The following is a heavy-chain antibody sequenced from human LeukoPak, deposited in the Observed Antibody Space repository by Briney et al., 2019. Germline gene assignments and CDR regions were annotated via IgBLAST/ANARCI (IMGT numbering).Heavy chain of an antibody. CDR1: GYTFTSYY. J-gene: IGHJ3*02. CDR2: INPSGGST. V-gene: IGHV1-46*01. D-gene: IGHD3-22*01. CDR3: ARAYTYYYDSSGYRGAFDI. Sequence: ASVKVSCKASGYTFTSYYMHWVRQAPGQGLEWMGIINPSGGSTSYAQKFQGRVTMTRDMSTSTVHMELSSLRSEDTAVYYCARAYTYYYDSSGYRGAFDIWGQGTMVTVSS.